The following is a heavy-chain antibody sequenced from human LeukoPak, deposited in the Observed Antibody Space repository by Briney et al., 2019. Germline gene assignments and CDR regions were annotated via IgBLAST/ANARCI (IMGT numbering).Heavy chain of an antibody. J-gene: IGHJ4*02. V-gene: IGHV3-30*04. Sequence: PGKSLTLSCVVSGFNFDNFAMHWVRQPLGKGLEWVAVISHDGRTKYYADSMKGRITISRDNSKNTLYLQMNSLRAEDTAVYYCARGRAGYCSSTSCYPFDYWGRGTLVTVSS. CDR2: ISHDGRTK. D-gene: IGHD2-2*01. CDR1: GFNFDNFA. CDR3: ARGRAGYCSSTSCYPFDY.